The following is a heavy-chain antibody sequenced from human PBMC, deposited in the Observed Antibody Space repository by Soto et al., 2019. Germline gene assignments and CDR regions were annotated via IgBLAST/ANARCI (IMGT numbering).Heavy chain of an antibody. Sequence: GASVKVSCKASGGTFSSYAISWVRQAPGQGLEWMGGIIPIFGTANYAQKFQGRVTITADESTSTAYMELSSLRSEDTAVYYCAREGDYRWELNYFDYWGQGTLVTVSS. J-gene: IGHJ4*02. D-gene: IGHD1-26*01. CDR3: AREGDYRWELNYFDY. CDR1: GGTFSSYA. CDR2: IIPIFGTA. V-gene: IGHV1-69*13.